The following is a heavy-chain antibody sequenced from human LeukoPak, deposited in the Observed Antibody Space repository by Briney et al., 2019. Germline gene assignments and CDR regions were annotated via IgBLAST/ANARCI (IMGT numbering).Heavy chain of an antibody. Sequence: SETLSLTCAVYGGSFSGYYWSWIRQPPGKGLEWIGEINHSGSTNNNPSLKSRVTISVDTSKNQFSLKLSSVTAADTAVYYCARRGAAYYYGSGSPPRSYYFDYWGQGTLVTVSS. J-gene: IGHJ4*02. CDR1: GGSFSGYY. CDR3: ARRGAAYYYGSGSPPRSYYFDY. D-gene: IGHD3-10*01. CDR2: INHSGST. V-gene: IGHV4-34*01.